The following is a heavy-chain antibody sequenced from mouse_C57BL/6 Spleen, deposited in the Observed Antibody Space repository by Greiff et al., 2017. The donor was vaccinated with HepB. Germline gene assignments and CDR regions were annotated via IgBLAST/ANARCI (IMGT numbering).Heavy chain of an antibody. V-gene: IGHV1-69*01. CDR1: GYTFTSYW. CDR2: IDPSDSYT. CDR3: ARRGLGSSYRFAY. D-gene: IGHD1-1*01. J-gene: IGHJ3*01. Sequence: QVQLQQPGAELVMPGASVKLSCKASGYTFTSYWMHWVKQRPGQGLEWIGEIDPSDSYTNCNQKFKGKSTLTVDKSSSTAYMQLSSLTSEDSAVYYCARRGLGSSYRFAYWGQGTLVTVSA.